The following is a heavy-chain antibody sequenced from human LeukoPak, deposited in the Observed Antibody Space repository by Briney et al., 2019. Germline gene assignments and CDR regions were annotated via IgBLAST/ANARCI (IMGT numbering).Heavy chain of an antibody. J-gene: IGHJ4*02. V-gene: IGHV4-34*01. Sequence: SETLSLTCVVYGGSFSDYYWSWIRQPPGKGLEWIGEVNHSGSTNYNPSLKSQVTISVDTSKNQFSLKLSSVTAADTAVYYCARDLVTGTTSFDYWGQGTLVTVSS. CDR1: GGSFSDYY. CDR3: ARDLVTGTTSFDY. D-gene: IGHD1-7*01. CDR2: VNHSGST.